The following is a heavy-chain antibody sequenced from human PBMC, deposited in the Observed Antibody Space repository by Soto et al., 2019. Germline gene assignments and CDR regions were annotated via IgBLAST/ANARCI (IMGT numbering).Heavy chain of an antibody. V-gene: IGHV4-59*02. Sequence: SETLSLTCTVSGDSVTNYFWSWMRQPPGKGLEWIGHMYHGGRTNYSPSLKSRVTMSLGSSKNQFSLNLSSVTAADTAVYFCARDPGYCTNGVCPIFDFWGQGVLVTVSS. D-gene: IGHD2-8*01. J-gene: IGHJ4*02. CDR3: ARDPGYCTNGVCPIFDF. CDR1: GDSVTNYF. CDR2: MYHGGRT.